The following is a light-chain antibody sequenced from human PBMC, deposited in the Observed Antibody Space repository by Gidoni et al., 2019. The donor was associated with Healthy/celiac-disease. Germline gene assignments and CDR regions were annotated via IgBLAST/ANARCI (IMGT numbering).Light chain of an antibody. J-gene: IGKJ1*01. V-gene: IGKV3-20*01. CDR1: QSVRSSY. Sequence: IVLTQSPGTLSLSPGERAPLSCRASQSVRSSYLAWYQQKPGQAPRLLIYGASSRATGIPDRFSGSGSGTDFTLTISRLEPEDFAVYYCQQYGSSPKTFGQGTKVEIK. CDR3: QQYGSSPKT. CDR2: GAS.